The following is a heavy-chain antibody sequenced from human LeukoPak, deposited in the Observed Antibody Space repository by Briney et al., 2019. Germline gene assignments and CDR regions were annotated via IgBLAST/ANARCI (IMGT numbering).Heavy chain of an antibody. Sequence: TGGSLRLSCAASGFTFRNHGMSWVRQAPGKGLEWVAIIWYDGSNQYYGDSVKGRFTISRDNSKNMLYLQMNSLRAEDTALYYCVRDRSARYFDFWGRGTLVTVSS. CDR2: IWYDGSNQ. D-gene: IGHD3-3*01. CDR1: GFTFRNHG. V-gene: IGHV3-33*01. CDR3: VRDRSARYFDF. J-gene: IGHJ2*01.